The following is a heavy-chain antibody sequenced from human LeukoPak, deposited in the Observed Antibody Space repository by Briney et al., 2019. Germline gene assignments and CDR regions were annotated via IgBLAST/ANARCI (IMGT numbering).Heavy chain of an antibody. CDR1: GGSISSGDYY. CDR3: ARVVGGDSSGYYPPPGWFDP. J-gene: IGHJ5*02. D-gene: IGHD3-22*01. V-gene: IGHV4-61*08. Sequence: PSETLSLTCTVSGGSISSGDYYWSWIRQPPGKGLEWIGYIYYSGSTNYNPSLKSRVTISVDTSKNQFSLKLSSVTAADTAVYYCARVVGGDSSGYYPPPGWFDPWGQGTLVTVSS. CDR2: IYYSGST.